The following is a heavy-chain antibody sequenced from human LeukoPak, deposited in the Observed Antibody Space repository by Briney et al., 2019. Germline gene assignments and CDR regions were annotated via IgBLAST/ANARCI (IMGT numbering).Heavy chain of an antibody. CDR1: GFTFSSFA. D-gene: IGHD6-19*01. CDR2: ISSTAATT. CDR3: ARRRVAGSYYYYGMDV. Sequence: GGSLRLSCAASGFTFSSFAMSWVRQDPGQGLEWVSSISSTAATTYYADSVRGRFTISRDNAMNTLYLQLSSLRVEDTAVYYCARRRVAGSYYYYGMDVWGQGTTVTVSS. J-gene: IGHJ6*02. V-gene: IGHV3-23*01.